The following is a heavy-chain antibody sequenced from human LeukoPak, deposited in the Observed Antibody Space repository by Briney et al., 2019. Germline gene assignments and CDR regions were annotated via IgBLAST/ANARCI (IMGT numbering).Heavy chain of an antibody. CDR2: ISYDGSNK. Sequence: GGSLRLSCAASGFTFSSYAMHWVRQAPGKGLEWVAVISYDGSNKYYADSVKGRFTISRDNSKNTLHLQMNSLRAEDTAVYYCARDLPYSTSQLYYYYGMDVWGQGTTVTVSS. D-gene: IGHD2-2*01. CDR3: ARDLPYSTSQLYYYYGMDV. J-gene: IGHJ6*02. V-gene: IGHV3-30*04. CDR1: GFTFSSYA.